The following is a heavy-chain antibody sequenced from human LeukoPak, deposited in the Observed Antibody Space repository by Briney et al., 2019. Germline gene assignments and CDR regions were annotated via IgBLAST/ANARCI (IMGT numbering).Heavy chain of an antibody. D-gene: IGHD2-21*01. CDR2: ISANGAGT. CDR1: GFTFSTYA. J-gene: IGHJ4*02. Sequence: GASLRLSCSTSGFTFSTYAMHWVRPAPGKGLEYVSGISANGAGTRYSDSVKGRFTISRDNSKNTLYVQMTSLRPEDTAVYYCVKDLMQIGQQTYWMGTFDSWGQGTRATDSS. CDR3: VKDLMQIGQQTYWMGTFDS. V-gene: IGHV3-64*05.